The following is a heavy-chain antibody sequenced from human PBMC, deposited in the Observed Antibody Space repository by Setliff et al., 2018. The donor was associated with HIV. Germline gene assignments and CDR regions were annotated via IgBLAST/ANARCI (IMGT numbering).Heavy chain of an antibody. V-gene: IGHV4-39*01. J-gene: IGHJ1*01. Sequence: SETLSLTCTVSGGSISSTNSYWGWIRQPPGKGLEWIGNVVYTGTTYYNPSLRGRVTISVDRSRNQFSLTLNSVTAADTATYYCASRGIVVVTMSMPDEFFVHWGHGTLVTVSS. CDR3: ASRGIVVVTMSMPDEFFVH. D-gene: IGHD2-21*02. CDR2: VVYTGTT. CDR1: GGSISSTNSY.